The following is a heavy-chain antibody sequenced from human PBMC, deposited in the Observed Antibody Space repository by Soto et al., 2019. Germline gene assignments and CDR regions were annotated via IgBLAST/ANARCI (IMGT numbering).Heavy chain of an antibody. V-gene: IGHV1-24*01. CDR3: ATVAVQVGWFRSDYVPQFDS. J-gene: IGHJ4*02. D-gene: IGHD3-16*01. Sequence: EASVKVSCKVSGYTLTEFSIHWVRQAPGKGLEWMGGFDPEEGETIYAQRFQGRVIMTEDTSADTAYMELSSLRSEDTAVYYCATVAVQVGWFRSDYVPQFDSWGQGTLVTVSS. CDR2: FDPEEGET. CDR1: GYTLTEFS.